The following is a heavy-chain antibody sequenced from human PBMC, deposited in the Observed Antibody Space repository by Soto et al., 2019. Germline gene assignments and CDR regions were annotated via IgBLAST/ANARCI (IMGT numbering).Heavy chain of an antibody. J-gene: IGHJ4*02. CDR3: ARDRYDSSGYYLGADY. D-gene: IGHD3-22*01. CDR1: GYTFTSYG. V-gene: IGHV1-18*01. CDR2: ISGPNGNT. Sequence: QVQLVQSGAEVKKPGASVKVSCKASGYTFTSYGFSWVRQAPGQGLEWMGCISGPNGNTNYAQKLQGRVTMTTDTSTSTGYMELRSLRSDDTAVYYCARDRYDSSGYYLGADYWGQGTLVNVSS.